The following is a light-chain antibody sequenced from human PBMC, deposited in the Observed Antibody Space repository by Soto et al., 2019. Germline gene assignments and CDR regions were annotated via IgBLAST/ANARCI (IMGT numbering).Light chain of an antibody. V-gene: IGKV3-15*01. CDR1: QSVSSD. J-gene: IGKJ4*01. CDR2: GAS. CDR3: QQYNDWPRT. Sequence: EILMTQSPATLSVSPGERVTLSCRVSQSVSSDLAWYQQKFGQAPRLLIYGASKRATGVPARYSGSGSGTEFTLSITSLQFEDLAIYYCQQYNDWPRTFGQGTKVEIK.